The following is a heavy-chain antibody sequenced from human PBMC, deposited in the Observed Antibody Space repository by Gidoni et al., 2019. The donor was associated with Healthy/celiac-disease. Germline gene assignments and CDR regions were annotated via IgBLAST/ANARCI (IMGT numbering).Heavy chain of an antibody. D-gene: IGHD6-19*01. CDR2: MNPNSGNT. V-gene: IGHV1-8*01. Sequence: QVQLVQSGAEVKKHGASVKVSCKDSGSTFTSYDINWVRQATGQGLEWMGWMNPNSGNTGYAQKCQVRVTMTRNTSISTAYMELSSLRSEDTAVYYCARAKQQWLVGDNWGQGTLVTVSS. J-gene: IGHJ4*02. CDR3: ARAKQQWLVGDN. CDR1: GSTFTSYD.